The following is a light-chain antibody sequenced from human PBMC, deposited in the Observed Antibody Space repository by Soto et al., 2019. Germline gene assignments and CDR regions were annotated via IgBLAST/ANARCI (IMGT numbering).Light chain of an antibody. CDR1: QSVSSRY. J-gene: IGKJ5*01. CDR2: GTS. CDR3: QQYGSSPT. V-gene: IGKV3-20*01. Sequence: EAVLSQSPGTLSLSPGERATHSCRASQSVSSRYLAWYQQKPGQAPRLLLYGTSNRATGIPDRFSGSGSGTDFTLTISRLEPEDFAVYYCQQYGSSPTFGQGTRLEIK.